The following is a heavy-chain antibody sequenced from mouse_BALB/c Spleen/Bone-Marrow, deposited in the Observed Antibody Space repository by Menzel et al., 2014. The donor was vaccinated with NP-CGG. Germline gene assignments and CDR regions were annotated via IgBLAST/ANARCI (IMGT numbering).Heavy chain of an antibody. V-gene: IGHV2-6-7*01. D-gene: IGHD2-4*01. CDR3: ARALYDYDDLYCAMDY. Sequence: VQLVESGPGLASPSQSLSITCTVSGFSLTGYGVNWVRQPPGKGLEWLGMIWGDGSTDYNSALKSRLSISKDNSKSQVFLKMNSLQTDDTARYYCARALYDYDDLYCAMDYWGQGTSVTVSS. CDR2: IWGDGST. CDR1: GFSLTGYG. J-gene: IGHJ4*01.